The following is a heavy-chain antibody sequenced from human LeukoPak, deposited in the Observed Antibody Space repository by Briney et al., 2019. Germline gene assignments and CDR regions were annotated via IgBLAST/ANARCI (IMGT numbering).Heavy chain of an antibody. Sequence: GGSLRLSCAASGFTFSSYWMTWVRQAPGKGLEWVANIKQDGGEKYYVDSVTGRFTISRDNAKNSLYLQMNILRAEDTAVYYCANVEMATIFYWGQGTLVTVSS. CDR1: GFTFSSYW. J-gene: IGHJ4*02. CDR3: ANVEMATIFY. V-gene: IGHV3-7*03. CDR2: IKQDGGEK. D-gene: IGHD5-24*01.